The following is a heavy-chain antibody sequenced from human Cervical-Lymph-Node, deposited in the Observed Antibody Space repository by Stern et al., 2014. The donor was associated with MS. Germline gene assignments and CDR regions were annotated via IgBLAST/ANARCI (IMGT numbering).Heavy chain of an antibody. D-gene: IGHD3-16*01. V-gene: IGHV4-61*02. CDR2: VYDSGSP. CDR3: ARDRLYDTVWYQWYFDL. J-gene: IGHJ2*01. Sequence: QVQLQESGPGLVKPSQTLSLTCTVSGGSISGGDFYWSWIRQSAGKGLEWIGRVYDSGSPFYTPSLRRRVAMSVDPSKNQFPLRLPSVTAADTAVYYCARDRLYDTVWYQWYFDLWGRGTLVTVSS. CDR1: GGSISGGDFY.